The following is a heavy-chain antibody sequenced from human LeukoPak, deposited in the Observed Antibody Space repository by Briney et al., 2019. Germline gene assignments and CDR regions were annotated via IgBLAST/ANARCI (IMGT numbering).Heavy chain of an antibody. D-gene: IGHD5-18*01. CDR1: GYTFTTYG. CDR2: ISAYNGNT. V-gene: IGHV1-18*04. Sequence: ASVKVSCKASGYTFTTYGINWVRQAPGQGLEWMGWISAYNGNTNYAQKLQGRVTMTTDTSTSTAYMELRSLRSDDTAVYYCARIYSYGNGVYYFDYWGQGTLVTVSS. CDR3: ARIYSYGNGVYYFDY. J-gene: IGHJ4*02.